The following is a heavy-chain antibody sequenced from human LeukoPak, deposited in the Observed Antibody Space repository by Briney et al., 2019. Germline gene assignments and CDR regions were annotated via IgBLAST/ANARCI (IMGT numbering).Heavy chain of an antibody. CDR2: IYYSVTT. CDR1: GGSISSSDYY. V-gene: IGHV4-39*07. Sequence: SETLSLTYTVSGGSISSSDYYWGWIRQPPGKGLEWIGSIYYSVTTYYNPSLKSRVTISVDTSKNQFSLKLNSVTAADTAVYYCARDNDSRDPPHFDYWGQGTLVTVSS. CDR3: ARDNDSRDPPHFDY. D-gene: IGHD3-16*01. J-gene: IGHJ4*02.